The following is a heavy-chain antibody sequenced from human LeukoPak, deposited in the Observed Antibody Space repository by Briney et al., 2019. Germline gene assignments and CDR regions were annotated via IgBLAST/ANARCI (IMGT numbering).Heavy chain of an antibody. D-gene: IGHD3-3*01. CDR2: IYYSGST. CDR3: ARHRALRITIFGVVIDWFDP. V-gene: IGHV4-59*08. J-gene: IGHJ5*02. Sequence: PSETLSLTCTVSGGSISSYYWSWIRQPPGKGLEWIGYIYYSGSTNYNPSLKSRVTISVDTSKNQFSLKLSSVTAADTAVYYCARHRALRITIFGVVIDWFDPWGQGTLVTVSS. CDR1: GGSISSYY.